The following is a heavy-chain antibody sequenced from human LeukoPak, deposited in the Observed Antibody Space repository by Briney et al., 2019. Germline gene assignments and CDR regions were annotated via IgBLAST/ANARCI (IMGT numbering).Heavy chain of an antibody. CDR1: GFTFSNYA. CDR2: ISGRGGST. D-gene: IGHD2-21*01. CDR3: AKDSILSSWDY. J-gene: IGHJ4*02. Sequence: GGSLRLSCVASGFTFSNYAISWVRQAPGKGLEWVSAISGRGGSTYYIDSVKGRFTISRDNSKDTLYLQMNSLRAEDTAVYYCAKDSILSSWDYWGQGTLVTVSS. V-gene: IGHV3-23*01.